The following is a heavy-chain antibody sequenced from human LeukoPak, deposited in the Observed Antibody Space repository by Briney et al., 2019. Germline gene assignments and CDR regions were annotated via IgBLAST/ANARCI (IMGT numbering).Heavy chain of an antibody. V-gene: IGHV3-23*01. Sequence: AGSLRLSCAASGFTFSSYAMSWVRQAPGKGLGWVSTISERGANTHYAASVKGRSTISRDDSKKTLYVQMNSLRVEATAIYYCTIQCSGSSCRLPDVWGQGTTVTVSS. CDR3: TIQCSGSSCRLPDV. J-gene: IGHJ6*02. CDR1: GFTFSSYA. D-gene: IGHD2-15*01. CDR2: ISERGANT.